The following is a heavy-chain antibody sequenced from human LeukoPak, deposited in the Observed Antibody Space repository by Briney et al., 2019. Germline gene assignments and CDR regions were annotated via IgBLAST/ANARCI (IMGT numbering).Heavy chain of an antibody. CDR2: ISGSGGST. CDR1: GFTFSSYA. D-gene: IGHD3-22*01. V-gene: IGHV3-23*01. Sequence: GGSLRLSCAASGFTFSSYAMSWVRQAPGKGLEWVSAISGSGGSTYYADSVKGRFTISRDNSKNTLYLQMNSLRAEDTAVYYCAKTPAGTIVVAIQDYWGQGTLVTVSS. J-gene: IGHJ4*02. CDR3: AKTPAGTIVVAIQDY.